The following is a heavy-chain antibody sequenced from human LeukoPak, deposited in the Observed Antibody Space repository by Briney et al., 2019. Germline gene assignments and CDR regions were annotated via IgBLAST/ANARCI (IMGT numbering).Heavy chain of an antibody. CDR2: IIPIFGTA. CDR1: GDTFISYT. Sequence: GASVKVSCKATGDTFISYTFNWVRQAPGQGLEWMGGIIPIFGTANYAQKFQGRVTITADESTSTAYMELSSLRSEDTAVYYCARDYYGSGSYLGYWGQGTLVTVSS. V-gene: IGHV1-69*13. D-gene: IGHD3-10*01. CDR3: ARDYYGSGSYLGY. J-gene: IGHJ4*02.